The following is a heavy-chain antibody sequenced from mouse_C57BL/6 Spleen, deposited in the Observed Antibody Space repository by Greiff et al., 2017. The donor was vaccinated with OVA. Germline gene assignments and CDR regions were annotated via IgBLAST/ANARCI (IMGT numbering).Heavy chain of an antibody. CDR3: ARTVTTATDY. CDR1: GYAFSSSW. Sequence: VQLQQSGPELVKPGASVKISCKASGYAFSSSWMNWVKQRPGKGLEWIGRIYPGDGDTNYNGKFKGKATLTADKSSSTAYMQLSSLTSEDSAVYFCARTVTTATDYWGQGTTLTVSS. CDR2: IYPGDGDT. D-gene: IGHD1-2*01. J-gene: IGHJ2*01. V-gene: IGHV1-82*01.